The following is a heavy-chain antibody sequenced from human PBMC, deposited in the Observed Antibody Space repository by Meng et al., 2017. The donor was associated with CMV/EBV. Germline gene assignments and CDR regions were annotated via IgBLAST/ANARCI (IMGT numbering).Heavy chain of an antibody. CDR2: IYYSGST. D-gene: IGHD3-22*01. J-gene: IGHJ4*02. CDR1: GGSISSSSYY. Sequence: TVSGGSISSSSYYWGWIRQPPGKGLEWIGSIYYSGSTYYNPSLKSRVTISVDTSKNQFSLKLSSVTAADTAVYYCARDGHDSSGYNFDYWGQGTLVTVSS. V-gene: IGHV4-39*07. CDR3: ARDGHDSSGYNFDY.